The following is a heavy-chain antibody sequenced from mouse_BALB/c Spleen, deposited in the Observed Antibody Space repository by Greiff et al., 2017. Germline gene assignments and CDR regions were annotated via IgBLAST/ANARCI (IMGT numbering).Heavy chain of an antibody. J-gene: IGHJ3*01. CDR1: GYTFSSYW. D-gene: IGHD4-1*01. V-gene: IGHV1-9*01. CDR3: ARRGRLGLFAY. CDR2: ILPGSGST. Sequence: VQLQQSGAELMKPGASVKISCKATGYTFSSYWIEWVKQRPGHGLEWIGEILPGSGSTNYNEKFKGKATFTADTSSNTAYMQLSSLTSEDSAVYYCARRGRLGLFAYWGQGTLVTVSA.